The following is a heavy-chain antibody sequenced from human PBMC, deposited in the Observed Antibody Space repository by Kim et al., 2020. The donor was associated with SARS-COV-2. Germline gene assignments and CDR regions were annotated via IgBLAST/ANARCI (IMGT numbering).Heavy chain of an antibody. Sequence: GGSLRLSCAASGFTFDDYAMHWVRQAPGKGLEWVSGISWNSGSIGYADSVKGRFTISRDNAKNSLYLQMNSLRAEDTALYYCAKDRDIVATSGMDVWGQGTTVTVS. CDR2: ISWNSGSI. J-gene: IGHJ6*02. CDR1: GFTFDDYA. D-gene: IGHD5-12*01. V-gene: IGHV3-9*01. CDR3: AKDRDIVATSGMDV.